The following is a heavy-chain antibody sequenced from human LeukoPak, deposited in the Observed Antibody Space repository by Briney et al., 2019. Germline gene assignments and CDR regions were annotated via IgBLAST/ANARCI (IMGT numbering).Heavy chain of an antibody. CDR1: GGSISSHY. CDR3: ARYGDYTGYFDD. Sequence: SETLSLTCTVSGGSISSHYWSWIRQPPGKGLEWIGDIYYSGGTNYNPSLKSRVTISVDTSKNQSSVKLSSVTAADTAVYYCARYGDYTGYFDDWGQGTLVTVSS. D-gene: IGHD4-17*01. CDR2: IYYSGGT. V-gene: IGHV4-59*11. J-gene: IGHJ4*02.